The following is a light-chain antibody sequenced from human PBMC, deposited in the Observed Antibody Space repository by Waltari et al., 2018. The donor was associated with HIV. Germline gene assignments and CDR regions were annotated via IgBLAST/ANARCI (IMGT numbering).Light chain of an antibody. Sequence: DIQMTPSPSSLSASVGDRVTITCRTSQHINSFLNWYQQKPGKVPKLLIYGASNLESGVPSRFGGSGYGTDVSLTISRLQPDDVATYCCLQSVESPLTFGPGTTV. CDR2: GAS. CDR1: QHINSF. CDR3: LQSVESPLT. J-gene: IGKJ3*01. V-gene: IGKV1-39*01.